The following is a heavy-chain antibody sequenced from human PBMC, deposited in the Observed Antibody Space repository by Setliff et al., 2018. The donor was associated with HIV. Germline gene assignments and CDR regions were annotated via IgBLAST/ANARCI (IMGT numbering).Heavy chain of an antibody. J-gene: IGHJ3*01. Sequence: SETLSLTCTVSGDSISSSAYYWGWVRQPPGKGLEWIGSIYYSGTAYYNPSLRSRVTILVDTSNNNFSLKLNSVTAADTAMYHCARVIASGYNFWSGYPFDAFDVWGQGSMVTVSS. V-gene: IGHV4-39*07. D-gene: IGHD3-3*01. CDR3: ARVIASGYNFWSGYPFDAFDV. CDR2: IYYSGTA. CDR1: GDSISSSAYY.